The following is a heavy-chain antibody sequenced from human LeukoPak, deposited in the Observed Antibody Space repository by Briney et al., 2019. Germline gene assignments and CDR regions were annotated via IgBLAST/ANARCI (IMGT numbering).Heavy chain of an antibody. J-gene: IGHJ4*02. CDR2: ISGSGGST. D-gene: IGHD3-22*01. V-gene: IGHV3-23*01. CDR1: GFTFSCYA. CDR3: AIQRGYHDSSGYYY. Sequence: GGSLRLACAASGFTFSCYAMGWVRQAPGKGLEWVSAISGSGGSTYYADSVKGRFTISRDNSKNTLYLQMNGLRAEDTAVYYCAIQRGYHDSSGYYYWGQGTLVTVSS.